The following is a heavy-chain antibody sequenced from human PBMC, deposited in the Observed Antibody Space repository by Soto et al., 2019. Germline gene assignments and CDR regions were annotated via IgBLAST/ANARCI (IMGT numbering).Heavy chain of an antibody. CDR3: ARDHCSSTSCYSAVDY. D-gene: IGHD2-2*02. CDR1: GYTFTSYG. CDR2: ISAYNGNT. V-gene: IGHV1-18*04. J-gene: IGHJ4*02. Sequence: VSVKVSCKASGYTFTSYGISWVRQAPGQGLEWMGWISAYNGNTNYAQKLQGRVTMTTDTSTSTAYMELRSLRSDDTAMYYCARDHCSSTSCYSAVDYWGQGTLVTVSS.